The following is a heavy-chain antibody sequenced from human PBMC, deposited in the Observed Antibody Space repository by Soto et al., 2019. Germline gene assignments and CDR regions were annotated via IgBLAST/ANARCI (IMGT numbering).Heavy chain of an antibody. D-gene: IGHD1-1*01. V-gene: IGHV4-30-2*01. J-gene: IGHJ3*02. CDR2: IYHSGRT. CDR1: GDSFSSGGIP. Sequence: QLQLQESGSGLVKPSQTLSLTCAASGDSFSSGGIPWSWLRQPPGKGLEWIGYIYHSGRTYYNTALKGQVTIAVGKANKYCSLEVSSVAASGTGVYFFCGFLERANALDILGQGTMVTVSS. CDR3: CGFLERANALDI.